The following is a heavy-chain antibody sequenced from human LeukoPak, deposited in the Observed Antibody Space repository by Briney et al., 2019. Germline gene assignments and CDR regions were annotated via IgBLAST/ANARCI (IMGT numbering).Heavy chain of an antibody. Sequence: YPGGSLRLSCAASGFTFSDYYMSWIRQAPGKGLEWVSYISSSGSTIYYADSVKGRFTISRDNAKNSLYLQMNSLRAEDTAVYYCAREPLGHRAWFDPWGQGTLVTVSS. CDR3: AREPLGHRAWFDP. J-gene: IGHJ5*02. V-gene: IGHV3-11*01. CDR1: GFTFSDYY. D-gene: IGHD7-27*01. CDR2: ISSSGSTI.